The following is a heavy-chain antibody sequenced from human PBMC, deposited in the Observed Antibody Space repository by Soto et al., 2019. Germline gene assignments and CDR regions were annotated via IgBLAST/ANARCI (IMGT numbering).Heavy chain of an antibody. D-gene: IGHD2-2*01. CDR1: GGTFSSYT. J-gene: IGHJ5*02. V-gene: IGHV1-69*08. CDR3: ARDLPAAGGWFAP. Sequence: QVQLVQSGAEVKKPGSSVKVSCKASGGTFSSYTISWVRQAPGQGLEWMGRIIPILGIANYAQKFQGRVTITADKSTSTAYMELSSLRSEDTAVYYCARDLPAAGGWFAPWGQGTLVTVSS. CDR2: IIPILGIA.